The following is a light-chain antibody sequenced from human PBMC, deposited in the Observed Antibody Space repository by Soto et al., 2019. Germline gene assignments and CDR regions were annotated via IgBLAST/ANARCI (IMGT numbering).Light chain of an antibody. J-gene: IGLJ3*02. Sequence: QSALTQPASVSGSPGQSITISCTGTSSDVGGYNYVSWYQQHPGKAPKLMIYDVSNRPSGVSNRFSGSKSGNTASLTISGRQAEDEADYYCRSYTSSSGVFGGGTKHTVL. CDR2: DVS. CDR3: RSYTSSSGV. CDR1: SSDVGGYNY. V-gene: IGLV2-14*01.